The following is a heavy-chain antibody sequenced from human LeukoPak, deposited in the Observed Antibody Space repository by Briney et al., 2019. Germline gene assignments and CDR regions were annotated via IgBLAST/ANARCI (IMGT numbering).Heavy chain of an antibody. V-gene: IGHV1-46*01. J-gene: IGHJ4*02. CDR2: IIPSGGSP. Sequence: GASVKVSCKASGYSFTSYYIHWVRQAPGQGLEWMGIIIPSGGSPKYAQKFQGRVTTTRNTSTSTVYMELSSLRSEDTAVYYCAKLDYDGSGYYWGQGTLVTVSS. CDR1: GYSFTSYY. CDR3: AKLDYDGSGYY. D-gene: IGHD3-22*01.